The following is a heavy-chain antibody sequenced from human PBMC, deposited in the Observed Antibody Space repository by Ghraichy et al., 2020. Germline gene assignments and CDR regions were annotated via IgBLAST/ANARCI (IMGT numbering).Heavy chain of an antibody. CDR3: ARDDGAAPEDF. Sequence: GGSLRLSCAASGFTFSSYGMHWVRQAPGKGLEWVAVIWYDGSQKYYADSVQGRFTISRDNSKNTLYLQMNSLGDDDTAVYYCARDDGAAPEDFWGQGTLVTVSS. D-gene: IGHD3-10*01. V-gene: IGHV3-33*01. J-gene: IGHJ4*02. CDR2: IWYDGSQK. CDR1: GFTFSSYG.